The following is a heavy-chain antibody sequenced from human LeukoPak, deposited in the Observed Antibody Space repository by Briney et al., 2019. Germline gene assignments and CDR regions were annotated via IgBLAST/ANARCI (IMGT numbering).Heavy chain of an antibody. D-gene: IGHD2-2*01. CDR2: ISGSGGST. J-gene: IGHJ4*02. Sequence: GGSLRLSCAASGFTFSSYWMHWVRQAPGKGLEWVSAISGSGGSTYYADSVKGRFTISRDNSKNTLYLQMNSLRAEDTAVYYCAKDLDCSSTSCYPDYWGQGTLVTVSS. CDR1: GFTFSSYW. CDR3: AKDLDCSSTSCYPDY. V-gene: IGHV3-23*01.